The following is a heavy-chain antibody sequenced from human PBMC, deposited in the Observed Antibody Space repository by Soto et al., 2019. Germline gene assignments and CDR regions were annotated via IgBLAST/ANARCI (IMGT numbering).Heavy chain of an antibody. D-gene: IGHD3-22*01. CDR2: IGTTGDT. Sequence: GGSLRLSCSASGFTFRSYDMHWCRQGTGQRLEWVSAIGTTGDTYYAGSVKGRFTISRENAKKSLYLEMNSLRAGDTAIYFCARAIGPTLFDYWGQGTLVTVSS. CDR1: GFTFRSYD. V-gene: IGHV3-13*04. J-gene: IGHJ4*02. CDR3: ARAIGPTLFDY.